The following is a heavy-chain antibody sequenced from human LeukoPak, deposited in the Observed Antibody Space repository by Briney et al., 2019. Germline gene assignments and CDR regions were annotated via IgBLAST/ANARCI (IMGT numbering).Heavy chain of an antibody. Sequence: GGSLRLSCAASGFTFSRSGMHWVRQAPGKGLEWVAIIWFDGSSKYYADSVKGRFTISRDNSKNTLYLQMNSLRAEDTAVYYCAREQNYYGSGIDAFDIWGQGTLVTVPS. V-gene: IGHV3-33*01. CDR2: IWFDGSSK. CDR1: GFTFSRSG. CDR3: AREQNYYGSGIDAFDI. D-gene: IGHD3-10*01. J-gene: IGHJ3*02.